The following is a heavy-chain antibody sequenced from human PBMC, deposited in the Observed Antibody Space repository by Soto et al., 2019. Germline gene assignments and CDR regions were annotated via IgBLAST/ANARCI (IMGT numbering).Heavy chain of an antibody. V-gene: IGHV3-23*01. CDR1: GFTFSSYG. CDR2: ISGSGGTT. J-gene: IGHJ6*03. D-gene: IGHD2-2*01. Sequence: GGSLRLSCAASGFTFSSYGMSWVRQAPGKGLEWVASISGSGGTTYHADSVKGRFTISRDNSKNAVYLEQNSLRAEDTAVYYCAKDSGLVPATYYYYMDVWGKGTSVTVSS. CDR3: AKDSGLVPATYYYYMDV.